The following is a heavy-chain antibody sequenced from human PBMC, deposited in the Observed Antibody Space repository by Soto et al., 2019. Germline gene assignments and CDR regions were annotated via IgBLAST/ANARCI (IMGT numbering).Heavy chain of an antibody. CDR2: IWYDGTNK. Sequence: QVQLVESGGGVVQPGRSRRLSCAASGFTFTTFGMHWVRQAPGKGLEWVAVIWYDGTNKYYADSVNGRFTISRDNSKNTLYLQMNSLRAEDTAVYYCARDVWNYIDYWGQGTLVTVSS. CDR3: ARDVWNYIDY. J-gene: IGHJ4*02. V-gene: IGHV3-33*01. CDR1: GFTFTTFG. D-gene: IGHD2-8*01.